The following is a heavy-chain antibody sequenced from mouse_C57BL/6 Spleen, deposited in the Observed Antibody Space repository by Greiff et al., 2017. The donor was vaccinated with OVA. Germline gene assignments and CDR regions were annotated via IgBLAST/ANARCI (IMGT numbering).Heavy chain of an antibody. CDR3: AREGGYPYYFDY. J-gene: IGHJ2*01. Sequence: VMLVESGPELVKPGASVKISCKASGYAFSSSWMNWVKQRPGKGLEWIGRIYPGDGDTNYNGKFKGKATLTADKSSSTAYMQLSSLTSEDSAVYFCAREGGYPYYFDYWGQGTTLTVYS. D-gene: IGHD2-2*01. CDR1: GYAFSSSW. CDR2: IYPGDGDT. V-gene: IGHV1-82*01.